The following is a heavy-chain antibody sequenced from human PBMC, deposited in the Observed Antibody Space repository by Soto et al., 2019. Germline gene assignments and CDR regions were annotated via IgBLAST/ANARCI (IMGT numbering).Heavy chain of an antibody. V-gene: IGHV4-34*01. CDR2: INHSGST. Sequence: PSETLSLTCAVYGGSFSGYYGSWIRQPPGKGLEWIGEINHSGSTNYNPSLKSRVTISVDTSKNQFSLKLSSVTAADTAVYYCASNGGSGSYYFDYWGQGTLVTVSS. CDR3: ASNGGSGSYYFDY. D-gene: IGHD3-10*01. J-gene: IGHJ4*02. CDR1: GGSFSGYY.